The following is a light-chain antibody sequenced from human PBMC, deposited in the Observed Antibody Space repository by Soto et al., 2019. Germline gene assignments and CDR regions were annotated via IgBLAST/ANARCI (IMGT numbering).Light chain of an antibody. CDR1: RSDVGADNS. V-gene: IGLV2-11*01. CDR3: CSYTSSSTLV. Sequence: QSALTQPRSVSGSPGQSVTLSCTGTRSDVGADNSVSWFQQHPGKAPKLIIYDVSKRPSGVPDRFSGSKSGNTASLTISGLQADDESDYYCCSYTSSSTLVFGGGTKLTVL. J-gene: IGLJ3*02. CDR2: DVS.